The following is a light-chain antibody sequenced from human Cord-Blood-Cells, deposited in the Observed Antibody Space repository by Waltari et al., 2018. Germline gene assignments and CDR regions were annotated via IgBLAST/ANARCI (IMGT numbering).Light chain of an antibody. J-gene: IGKJ2*01. CDR1: QRVSSSY. Sequence: EIVLTQSPGTLSLSPGERATLSCRASQRVSSSYLAWYQQKPGQAPRLLIYGASSRATGIPDRFSCSGSGTDFTLTISRLEPEDFAVYYCQQYGSSPMYTFGQGTKLEIK. CDR3: QQYGSSPMYT. V-gene: IGKV3-20*01. CDR2: GAS.